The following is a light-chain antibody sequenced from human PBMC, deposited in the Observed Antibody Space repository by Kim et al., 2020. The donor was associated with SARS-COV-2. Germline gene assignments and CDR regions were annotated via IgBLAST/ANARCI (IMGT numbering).Light chain of an antibody. CDR2: DVR. CDR3: SSYTITNTRV. CDR1: SGDIGDYNS. V-gene: IGLV2-14*03. J-gene: IGLJ3*02. Sequence: QSITISCTGTSGDIGDYNSVAWYHRHPDKAPKLIFYDVRNRPAGVSNRFSGSSSGNTASLTISGLQAEDEADYYCSSYTITNTRVFGGGTKVTVL.